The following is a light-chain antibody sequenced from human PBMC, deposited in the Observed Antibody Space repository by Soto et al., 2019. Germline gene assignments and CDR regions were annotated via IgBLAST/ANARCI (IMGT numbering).Light chain of an antibody. CDR1: SSDVGGYNY. CDR3: TSYTTSSPYLV. Sequence: QSVLTQPASVSGSPGQSITISCNETSSDVGGYNYVSWYQHHPGKAPKLMIYDVTNRPSGVSNRFSGSKSGNTASLTISGLQAEDEADYYCTSYTTSSPYLVFGGGTKLTVL. CDR2: DVT. V-gene: IGLV2-14*03. J-gene: IGLJ3*02.